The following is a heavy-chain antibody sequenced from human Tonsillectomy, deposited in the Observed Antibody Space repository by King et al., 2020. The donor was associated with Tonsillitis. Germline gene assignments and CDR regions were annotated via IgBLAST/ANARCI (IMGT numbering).Heavy chain of an antibody. J-gene: IGHJ4*02. CDR3: ARDSPYYYDSSAGRLDY. V-gene: IGHV3-48*01. CDR2: ISSSSSTI. CDR1: GFTFSSYS. D-gene: IGHD3-22*01. Sequence: QLVQSGGGLVQPGGSLRLSCAASGFTFSSYSMNWVRQAPGKGLEWVSNISSSSSTIYYADSVKGRFTISRDNAKNSLYLQMNSLRAEDTAVYYCARDSPYYYDSSAGRLDYWGQGTLVTVSS.